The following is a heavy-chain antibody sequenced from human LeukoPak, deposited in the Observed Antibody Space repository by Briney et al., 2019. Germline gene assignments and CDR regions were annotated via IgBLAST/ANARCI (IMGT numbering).Heavy chain of an antibody. CDR1: GGSISSSPYY. J-gene: IGHJ4*02. V-gene: IGHV4-39*07. CDR3: ARVGHDYVWGSYRFEV. CDR2: IYYSGST. D-gene: IGHD3-16*02. Sequence: SETLSLTCTVSGGSISSSPYYWGWIRQPPGKGLEWIGSIYYSGSTYYNPSLKSRVTISVDTSKNQFSLKLSSVTAADTAVYYCARVGHDYVWGSYRFEVWGQGTLVTVSS.